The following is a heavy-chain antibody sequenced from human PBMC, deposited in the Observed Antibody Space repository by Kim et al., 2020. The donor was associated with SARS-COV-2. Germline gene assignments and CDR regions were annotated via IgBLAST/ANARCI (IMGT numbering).Heavy chain of an antibody. CDR3: ARGLFSGYGGSGVYYPTVGLDY. Sequence: ASVKVSCKASGYTFTSYAMNWVRQAPGQGLEWMGWINTNTGNPTYAQGFTGRFVFSLDISVSTAYLQISSLKAEDTAVYYCARGLFSGYGGSGVYYPTVGLDYWGQGTLVTVSS. CDR2: INTNTGNP. J-gene: IGHJ4*02. CDR1: GYTFTSYA. D-gene: IGHD3-22*01. V-gene: IGHV7-4-1*02.